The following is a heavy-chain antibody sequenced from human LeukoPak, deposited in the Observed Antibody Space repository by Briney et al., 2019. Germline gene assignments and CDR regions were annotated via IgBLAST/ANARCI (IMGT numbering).Heavy chain of an antibody. J-gene: IGHJ6*04. D-gene: IGHD3-16*01. Sequence: SHTLSLTCAISGASFSTNNAAWNWIRQSPARGLEWLARTYYRSKWHNDYAVSVKGRISINPDTSQNQFYLQLSSVTTEDTGVYYCARQIYVNTLYDGMDVWGTGTTVTVSS. V-gene: IGHV6-1*01. CDR2: TYYRSKWHN. CDR1: GASFSTNNAA. CDR3: ARQIYVNTLYDGMDV.